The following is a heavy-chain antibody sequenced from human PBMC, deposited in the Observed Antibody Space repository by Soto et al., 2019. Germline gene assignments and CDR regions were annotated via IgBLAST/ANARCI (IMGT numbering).Heavy chain of an antibody. CDR3: AIYGSSGYYFPSYYYYGMDV. Sequence: GGSLRLSCAASGFTVSSNYMSWVRQAPGKGLEWVSVIYSGGSTYYADSVKGRFTISRDNSKNTLYLQMNSLRAEDTAVYYCAIYGSSGYYFPSYYYYGMDVWGQGTTVNVSS. D-gene: IGHD3-22*01. CDR1: GFTVSSNY. V-gene: IGHV3-66*01. CDR2: IYSGGST. J-gene: IGHJ6*02.